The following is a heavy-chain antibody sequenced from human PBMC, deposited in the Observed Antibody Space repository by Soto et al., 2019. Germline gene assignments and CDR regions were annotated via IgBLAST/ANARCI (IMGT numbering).Heavy chain of an antibody. D-gene: IGHD2-15*01. V-gene: IGHV3-30-3*01. CDR1: GFTFRNYA. CDR2: ISYDGGNK. J-gene: IGHJ6*02. Sequence: QVHLVESGGGVVQPGRSLRLSCAASGFTFRNYAMHWVRQAPGKGLECVAVISYDGGNKFYRDYVKGRFTISRDNSKTALYLQINSLRYEDTAVYYCARGDREDIAVVIGVRPGEYGVDVWGQGTTVTVSS. CDR3: ARGDREDIAVVIGVRPGEYGVDV.